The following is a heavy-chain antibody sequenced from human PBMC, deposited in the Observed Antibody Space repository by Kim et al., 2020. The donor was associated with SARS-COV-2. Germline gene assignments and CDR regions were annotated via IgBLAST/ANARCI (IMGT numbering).Heavy chain of an antibody. CDR3: AKGGGAFDI. Sequence: GSTNYADSVKGRFTISRDKSKTTLYLQMNSLRAEDTAVYYCAKGGGAFDIWGQGTMVTVSS. D-gene: IGHD1-26*01. CDR2: GST. J-gene: IGHJ3*02. V-gene: IGHV3-23*01.